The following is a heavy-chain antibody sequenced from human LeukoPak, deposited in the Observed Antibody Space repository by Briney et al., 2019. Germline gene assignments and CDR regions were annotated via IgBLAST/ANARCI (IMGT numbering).Heavy chain of an antibody. V-gene: IGHV3-23*01. Sequence: GSLTLTCAASGFTFSSYAIRWLRQAPGKGLEWVLTISGNGDYIYYADTVKGRFTMSRDNSKNTLYLQMNSLRAEDTAIYYCAKYGMTSRSYFDYGGRGTLVTVSS. CDR2: ISGNGDYI. CDR3: AKYGMTSRSYFDY. D-gene: IGHD1-26*01. CDR1: GFTFSSYA. J-gene: IGHJ4*02.